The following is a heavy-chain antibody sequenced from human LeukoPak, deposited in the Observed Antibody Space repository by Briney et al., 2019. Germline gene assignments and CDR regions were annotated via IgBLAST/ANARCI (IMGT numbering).Heavy chain of an antibody. V-gene: IGHV1-2*06. J-gene: IGHJ4*02. CDR1: GYTFTGYY. Sequence: ASVKVSSKASGYTFTGYYMHWVRQAPGQGLEWMGRINPNSGGTNYAQKFQGRVTMTRDTSISTAYMELSRLRSDDTAVYYCARGSTYYDFWSGYLDFDYWGQGTLVTVSS. CDR3: ARGSTYYDFWSGYLDFDY. CDR2: INPNSGGT. D-gene: IGHD3-3*01.